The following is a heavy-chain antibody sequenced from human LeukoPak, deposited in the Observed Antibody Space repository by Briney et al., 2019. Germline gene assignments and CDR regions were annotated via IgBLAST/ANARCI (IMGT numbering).Heavy chain of an antibody. V-gene: IGHV3-23*01. J-gene: IGHJ4*02. D-gene: IGHD6-13*01. CDR1: GFTFSSYD. Sequence: GGSLRLSCAASGFTFSSYDMSWVRQAPGKGLEWVSAISGSGGSTYYADSVKGRFTISRDNSKNTLYLQMNSLRAEDTAVYYCAKADKRYSSSWYRFDYWGQGTLVTVSS. CDR2: ISGSGGST. CDR3: AKADKRYSSSWYRFDY.